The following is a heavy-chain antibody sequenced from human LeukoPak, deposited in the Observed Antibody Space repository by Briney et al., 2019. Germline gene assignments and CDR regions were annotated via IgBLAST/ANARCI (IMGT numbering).Heavy chain of an antibody. CDR3: VREAWDY. Sequence: PGGSLRLSCAASGFTFSNYWMHWVRQTPGKGLEWVSVIYSNGGTYSADSVKGRFTISRDNSKNTVYLQMNSLRAEDTAVYYCVREAWDYWGQGTLVTVSS. CDR1: GFTFSNYW. J-gene: IGHJ4*02. CDR2: IYSNGGT. V-gene: IGHV3-66*01.